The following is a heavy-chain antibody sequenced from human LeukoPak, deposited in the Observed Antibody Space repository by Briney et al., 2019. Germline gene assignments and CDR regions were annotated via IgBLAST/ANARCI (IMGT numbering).Heavy chain of an antibody. J-gene: IGHJ3*02. D-gene: IGHD2-2*01. Sequence: PGGSLRLSCAASGFTFSDYYMSWIRQAPGKGLEWVSYISSSGSTIYYADSVKGRFTISRGNAKNSLYLQMNSLRAEDTAVYYCARDLGGYCSSTSCYDGAFDIWGQGTMVTVSS. CDR1: GFTFSDYY. CDR2: ISSSGSTI. CDR3: ARDLGGYCSSTSCYDGAFDI. V-gene: IGHV3-11*04.